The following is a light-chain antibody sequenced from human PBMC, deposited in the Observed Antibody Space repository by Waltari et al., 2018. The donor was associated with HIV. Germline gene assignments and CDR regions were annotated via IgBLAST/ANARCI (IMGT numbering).Light chain of an antibody. J-gene: IGLJ3*02. Sequence: QSVLTQPPSTSGTPGQRSIISCSGSTPNIGPNNVTWDQQLPGTPPRLLMHSNIQRPSGVPDRFSGSRSGTSASLAISGLQSEDEADYYCSAWDASLGAWMFGGGTKLTVL. CDR3: SAWDASLGAWM. V-gene: IGLV1-44*01. CDR2: SNI. CDR1: TPNIGPNN.